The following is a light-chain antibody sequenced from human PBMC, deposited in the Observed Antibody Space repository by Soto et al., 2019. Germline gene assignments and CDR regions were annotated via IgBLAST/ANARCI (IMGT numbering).Light chain of an antibody. CDR3: QQTYNVPPYN. CDR1: QSIGSF. Sequence: DIQMTQSPSSLSASVGDTVAITCRASQSIGSFLNWYQQRPGKAPAVLIYSASNLQSGVPSRFSGRGSGTEFTLTISSLQSEDVATYYCQQTYNVPPYNFGQGTKLEIK. J-gene: IGKJ2*01. V-gene: IGKV1-39*01. CDR2: SAS.